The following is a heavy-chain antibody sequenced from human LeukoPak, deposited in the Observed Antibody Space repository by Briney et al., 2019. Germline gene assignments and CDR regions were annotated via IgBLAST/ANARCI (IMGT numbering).Heavy chain of an antibody. D-gene: IGHD4-17*01. CDR1: GFTFSSYA. Sequence: GGSLRLSCAASGFTFSSYAMSGVRQAPGQGLEWVSAVSSGSGSTYYADSVKGRFTVSRDNSKNTLYLQMNSLRAEDTAIYYCAKDLTTVTTGWYYFDYWGLGTLVTVSS. V-gene: IGHV3-23*01. CDR3: AKDLTTVTTGWYYFDY. CDR2: VSSGSGST. J-gene: IGHJ4*02.